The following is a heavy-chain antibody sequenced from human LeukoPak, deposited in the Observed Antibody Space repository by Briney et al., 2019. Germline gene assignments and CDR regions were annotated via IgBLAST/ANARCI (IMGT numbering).Heavy chain of an antibody. CDR3: ARVKDMYYFDY. CDR2: ISTYNGNT. V-gene: IGHV1-18*01. J-gene: IGHJ4*02. Sequence: ASVKVSCKASGYTFTSYGISWVRQAPGQGLEWLGWISTYNGNTHYAQKLQGRVTMTTDTSTTTAYMELRSLRSDDTAVYYCARVKDMYYFDYWGQGTLVTVSS. CDR1: GYTFTSYG.